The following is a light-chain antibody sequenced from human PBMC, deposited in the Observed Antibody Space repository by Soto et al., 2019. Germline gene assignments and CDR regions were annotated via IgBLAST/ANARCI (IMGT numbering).Light chain of an antibody. CDR1: QRVSTNS. CDR2: GAS. J-gene: IGKJ4*01. CDR3: QQYGSSEIT. V-gene: IGKV3-20*01. Sequence: EIVLTQSPDTLSLSPGERAALSCRASQRVSTNSLAWYQQKPGQAPRPLIYGASSRATGTPDRFSGSGSGPDFTLIIRRLEPEDFAVYYCQQYGSSEITFGGGTKVDIK.